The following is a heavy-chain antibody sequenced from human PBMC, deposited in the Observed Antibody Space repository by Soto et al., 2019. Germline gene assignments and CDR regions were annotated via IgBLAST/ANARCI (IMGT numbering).Heavy chain of an antibody. CDR2: ISSRSDI. V-gene: IGHV3-21*01. J-gene: IGHJ6*02. CDR3: AREYTAWPLAYGLDV. Sequence: GGSLRLSCVGSGFTFSTYSINWVRQAPGKGLEWVSSISSRSDIYYADSVKGRFTISRDNAKNSVSLQMNSLRAEDAAVYYCAREYTAWPLAYGLDVWGQGTTVTVSS. CDR1: GFTFSTYS. D-gene: IGHD2-2*02.